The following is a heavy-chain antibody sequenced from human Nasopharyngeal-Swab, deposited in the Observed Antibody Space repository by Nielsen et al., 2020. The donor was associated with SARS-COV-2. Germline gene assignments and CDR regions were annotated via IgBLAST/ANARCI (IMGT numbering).Heavy chain of an antibody. CDR2: VNVANGHT. Sequence: ASVKVSCKASGYIFTNYAIHWVRQAPGHRLEWMAWVNVANGHTKYAQSFQGRVTITRDTSASTVYMELSSLTSADTAVYFCARPSASFNELFGHWGQGTLVTVSS. J-gene: IGHJ1*01. CDR1: GYIFTNYA. V-gene: IGHV1-3*01. D-gene: IGHD3-10*02. CDR3: ARPSASFNELFGH.